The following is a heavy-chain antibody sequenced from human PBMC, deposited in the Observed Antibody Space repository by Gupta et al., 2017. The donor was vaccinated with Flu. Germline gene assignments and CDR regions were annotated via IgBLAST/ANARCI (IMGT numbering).Heavy chain of an antibody. CDR2: IIPIFGTA. V-gene: IGHV1-69*01. D-gene: IGHD2-2*01. Sequence: LEWMGGIIPIFGTANYAQKFQGRVTITADESTSTAYMELSSLRSEDTAVYYCASEGGVSVVPAAKGYNWFDPWGQGTLVTVSS. J-gene: IGHJ5*02. CDR3: ASEGGVSVVPAAKGYNWFDP.